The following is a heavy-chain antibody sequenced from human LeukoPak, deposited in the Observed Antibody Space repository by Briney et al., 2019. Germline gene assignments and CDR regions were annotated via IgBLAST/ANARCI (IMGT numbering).Heavy chain of an antibody. CDR3: ARHSSGYYYSPLDY. CDR1: GGSFSGYY. Sequence: PSETLSLTCAVYGGSFSGYYWSWIRQPPGKGLEWIGYISYSGNTNYNPSLKSRVTISVDTSKNQFSLKLSAVTAADTAVYYCARHSSGYYYSPLDYWGQGTQVTVSS. D-gene: IGHD3-22*01. J-gene: IGHJ4*02. CDR2: ISYSGNT. V-gene: IGHV4-59*08.